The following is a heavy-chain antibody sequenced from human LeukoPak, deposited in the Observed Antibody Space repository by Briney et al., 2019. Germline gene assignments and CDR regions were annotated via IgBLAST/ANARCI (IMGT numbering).Heavy chain of an antibody. V-gene: IGHV3-11*06. CDR3: ARDRIAAYNWFDP. J-gene: IGHJ5*02. D-gene: IGHD6-13*01. Sequence: GGSLRLSCAASGFTFSDYYMSWIRQAPGKGLEWVSSISSSSSYIYYADSVKGRFTISRDNAKNSLYLQMNSLRAEDTAVYYCARDRIAAYNWFDPWGQGTLVTVSS. CDR1: GFTFSDYY. CDR2: ISSSSSYI.